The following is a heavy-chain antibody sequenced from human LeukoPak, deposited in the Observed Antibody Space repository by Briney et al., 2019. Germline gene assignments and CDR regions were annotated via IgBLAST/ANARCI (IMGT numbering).Heavy chain of an antibody. CDR1: GFTFSSYG. V-gene: IGHV3-30*18. CDR3: AKGLGYCSGGSFST. CDR2: ISYDGSNK. Sequence: GGSLRLSCAASGFTFSSYGMHWVRQAPGKGLDWVAVISYDGSNKYYADSVKGRFTISRDNSKNTLYLQMNSLRAEDTAVYYCAKGLGYCSGGSFSTWGQGALVTVSS. J-gene: IGHJ5*02. D-gene: IGHD2-15*01.